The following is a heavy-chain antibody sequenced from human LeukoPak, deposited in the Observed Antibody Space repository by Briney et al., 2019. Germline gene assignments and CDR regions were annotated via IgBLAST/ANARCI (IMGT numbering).Heavy chain of an antibody. CDR3: ASGRDYDFWSGYFDYYGMDV. CDR2: INHSGST. D-gene: IGHD3-3*01. J-gene: IGHJ6*02. CDR1: GGSISSYY. V-gene: IGHV4-34*01. Sequence: SETLSLTCTVSGGSISSYYWSWIRQPPGKGLEWIGEINHSGSTNYNPSLKSRVTISVDTSKNQFSLKLSSVTAADTAVYYCASGRDYDFWSGYFDYYGMDVWGQGTTVTVSS.